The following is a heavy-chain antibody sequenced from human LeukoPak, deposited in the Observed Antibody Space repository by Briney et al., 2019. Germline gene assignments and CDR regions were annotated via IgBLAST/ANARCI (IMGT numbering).Heavy chain of an antibody. CDR1: GDSVSSNSAA. Sequence: SQTLSLTCAISGDSVSSNSAAWSWIRQSPSRGLEWLGRTYYRSKWYNDYAVSVKSRITINPDASKNQFSLQLNSVTPEDTAVYYCARDKNDSSGYYRRFDYWGQGTLVTVSS. D-gene: IGHD3-22*01. CDR2: TYYRSKWYN. CDR3: ARDKNDSSGYYRRFDY. J-gene: IGHJ4*02. V-gene: IGHV6-1*01.